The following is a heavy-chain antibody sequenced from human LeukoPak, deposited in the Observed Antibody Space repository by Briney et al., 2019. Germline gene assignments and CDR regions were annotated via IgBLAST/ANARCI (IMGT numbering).Heavy chain of an antibody. V-gene: IGHV3-23*01. CDR1: GFTFRDYG. J-gene: IGHJ3*02. D-gene: IGHD3-22*01. Sequence: QTGGSLRLSCAASGFTFRDYGMSWVRQAPGKGLEWVSSINTEGVNTHYSDSVKGRFTISRDNSKNTLYLQINSPRSVDTAVYYCAKDRVIIRLLSNAFDIWGQGTMVTVSS. CDR2: INTEGVNT. CDR3: AKDRVIIRLLSNAFDI.